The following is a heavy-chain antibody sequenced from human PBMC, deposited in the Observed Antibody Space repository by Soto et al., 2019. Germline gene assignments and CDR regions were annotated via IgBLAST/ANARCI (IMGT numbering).Heavy chain of an antibody. V-gene: IGHV4-31*03. Sequence: PSETLSLTCTVSGGSISSGGYYWSWIRQHPGKGLEWIGYIYYSGSTYYNPSLKSRVTISVDTSKNQFSLKLSSVTAADTAVYYCARAWADNVYWYFDLWGRGTLVTVSS. CDR1: GGSISSGGYY. D-gene: IGHD1-1*01. J-gene: IGHJ2*01. CDR3: ARAWADNVYWYFDL. CDR2: IYYSGST.